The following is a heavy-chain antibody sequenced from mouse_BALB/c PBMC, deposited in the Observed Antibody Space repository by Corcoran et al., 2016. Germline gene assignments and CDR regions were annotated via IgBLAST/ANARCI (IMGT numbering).Heavy chain of an antibody. CDR1: AYTFTSYV. V-gene: IGHV1S136*01. Sequence: VQLQQSGPELVKPGASVQMSFKASAYTFTSYVMHWVKQKPGQGLEWIGYINPYNDGTKYNEKFKGKATLTSDKSSSTAYMELSSLTSEDSAVYYWAREGFAYWGQGTLVTVSA. J-gene: IGHJ3*01. CDR3: AREGFAY. CDR2: INPYNDGT.